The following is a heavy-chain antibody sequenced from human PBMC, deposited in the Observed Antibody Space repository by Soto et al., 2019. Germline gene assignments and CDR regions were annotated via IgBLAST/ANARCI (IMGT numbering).Heavy chain of an antibody. Sequence: PGGSLRLSCAASGFTFSSYAMHWVRQAPGKGLEWVAVISYDGSNKYYADSVKGRFTISRDNSKNTLYLQMNSLRAQDTAVYYCARDRAVAGTSYSAYYYGMDVWGQGTTITVSS. CDR1: GFTFSSYA. CDR3: ARDRAVAGTSYSAYYYGMDV. V-gene: IGHV3-30-3*01. J-gene: IGHJ6*02. CDR2: ISYDGSNK. D-gene: IGHD6-19*01.